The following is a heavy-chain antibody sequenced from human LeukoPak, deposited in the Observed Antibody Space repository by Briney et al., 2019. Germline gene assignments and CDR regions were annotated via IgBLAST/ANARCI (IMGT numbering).Heavy chain of an antibody. CDR1: GFTFSGYW. CDR2: IDSDGSRT. J-gene: IGHJ4*02. V-gene: IGHV3-74*01. D-gene: IGHD4-23*01. Sequence: GGSLRLSCAASGFTFSGYWMHWVRQAPGKGLVWVSRIDSDGSRTTYAHSVKGRSTISRDNAKNTLYLQMNSLRAEDTAVYYCARTYGGFDYWGQGTLVTVSS. CDR3: ARTYGGFDY.